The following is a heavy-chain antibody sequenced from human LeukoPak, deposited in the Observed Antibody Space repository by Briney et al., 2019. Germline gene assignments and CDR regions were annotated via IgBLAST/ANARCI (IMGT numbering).Heavy chain of an antibody. D-gene: IGHD4-17*01. J-gene: IGHJ6*02. CDR3: ARGRATATTLSGMDV. Sequence: ASVKVSCKASGYTFIGYYMHWVRQAPGQGLEWMGWINPNTGGTNYAQKFQGWVTMTRDTSISTAYMELSGLRSDGTAVYYCARGRATATTLSGMDVWGQGTTVTVSS. CDR2: INPNTGGT. CDR1: GYTFIGYY. V-gene: IGHV1-2*04.